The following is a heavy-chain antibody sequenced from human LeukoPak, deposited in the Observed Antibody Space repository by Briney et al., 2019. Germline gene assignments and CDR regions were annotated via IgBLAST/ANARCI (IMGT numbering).Heavy chain of an antibody. J-gene: IGHJ4*02. D-gene: IGHD3-22*01. V-gene: IGHV1-69*01. CDR1: GGTFSSYA. CDR2: IIPIFGTT. Sequence: SVKVSCKASGGTFSSYAISWVRQAPGQGLEWMGGIIPIFGTTNYAQKFQGRVTITADESTSTAYMELSSLRSEDTAVYFCAVYYYDSSGYYEENYWGQGTLVTVSS. CDR3: AVYYYDSSGYYEENY.